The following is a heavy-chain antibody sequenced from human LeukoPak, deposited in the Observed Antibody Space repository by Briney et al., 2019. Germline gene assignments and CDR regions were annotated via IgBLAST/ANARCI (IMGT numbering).Heavy chain of an antibody. CDR3: ARGRYYYGSGNWSDP. CDR1: GGSFSGYY. Sequence: SETLSLTCAVYGGSFSGYYWSWIRQPPGKGLEWIGEINHSGSTNYNPSLKSRVTISVDTSKNQFSLKLSSVTAADTAVYYCARGRYYYGSGNWSDPWGQGTLVTVSS. D-gene: IGHD3-10*01. CDR2: INHSGST. J-gene: IGHJ5*02. V-gene: IGHV4-34*01.